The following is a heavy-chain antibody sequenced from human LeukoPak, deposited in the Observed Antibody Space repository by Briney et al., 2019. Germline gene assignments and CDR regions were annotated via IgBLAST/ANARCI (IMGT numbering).Heavy chain of an antibody. CDR2: IYTSGST. D-gene: IGHD2-21*01. V-gene: IGHV4-61*02. CDR1: GGSISSGSYY. J-gene: IGHJ6*02. Sequence: SETLSLTCTVSGGSISSGSYYWSWIRQPAGKGLEWIGRIYTSGSTNYNPSLKSRVTISVDTSKNQFSLKLSSVTAADTAVYYCARVRHTPYYYGMGVWGQGTTVTVSS. CDR3: ARVRHTPYYYGMGV.